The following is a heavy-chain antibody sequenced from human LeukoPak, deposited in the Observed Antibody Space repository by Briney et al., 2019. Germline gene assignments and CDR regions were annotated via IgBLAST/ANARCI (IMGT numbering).Heavy chain of an antibody. CDR3: ARGGAHYDILTGYYPDAFDI. D-gene: IGHD3-9*01. V-gene: IGHV4-30-4*08. Sequence: PSETLSLTCTVSGGSISSGGYYWRWIRQPPGKGLEWIGYIYYSGSTYYNPALKSRVTISVDTSKNQFSLKLSSVTAADTAVYYCARGGAHYDILTGYYPDAFDIWGQGTMVTVSS. CDR2: IYYSGST. CDR1: GGSISSGGYY. J-gene: IGHJ3*02.